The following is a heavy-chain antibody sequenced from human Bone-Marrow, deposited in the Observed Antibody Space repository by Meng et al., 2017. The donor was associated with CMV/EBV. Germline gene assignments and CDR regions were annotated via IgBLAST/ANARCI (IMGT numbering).Heavy chain of an antibody. Sequence: GGSLRLSCAASGFTFSSYEMSWVRQAPGKGLEWVANIKQDGSEKYYVDSVKGRFTISRDNAKNSLYLQMNSLRAEDTAVYYCARDVVVIPAAIYYGMDVWGQGTTVTVSS. CDR2: IKQDGSEK. CDR1: GFTFSSYE. V-gene: IGHV3-7*01. J-gene: IGHJ6*02. D-gene: IGHD2-2*01. CDR3: ARDVVVIPAAIYYGMDV.